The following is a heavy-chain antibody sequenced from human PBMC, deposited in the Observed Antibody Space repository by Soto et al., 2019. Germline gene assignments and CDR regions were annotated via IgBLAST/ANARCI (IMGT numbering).Heavy chain of an antibody. J-gene: IGHJ4*02. CDR1: GFIFSNYA. D-gene: IGHD1-26*01. Sequence: QVQLVESGGGVVQPGTSLRLSCAASGFIFSNYAMHWVRQAPGKGLEWVAVISFDGSNKYYADSVKGRCTISRDKSNKPLYLQMNSLRGEDTAVYYCAREVMDWEYVAYWGRGTLVTVSS. CDR2: ISFDGSNK. CDR3: AREVMDWEYVAY. V-gene: IGHV3-30-3*01.